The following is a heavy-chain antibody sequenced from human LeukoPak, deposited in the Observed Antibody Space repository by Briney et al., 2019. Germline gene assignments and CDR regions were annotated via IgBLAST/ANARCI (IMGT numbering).Heavy chain of an antibody. CDR2: ISGSGDST. D-gene: IGHD1/OR15-1a*01. CDR1: GFNFSSYA. Sequence: GGSLRLSCAASGFNFSSYAMTWVRQAPGKGLEWVSGISGSGDSTNYADSVRGRFTISRDDAQSSLYLGLNNLRAEDTAMYYCARHGGGGTGRLNDYWGQGTLVTVSS. CDR3: ARHGGGGTGRLNDY. V-gene: IGHV3-23*01. J-gene: IGHJ4*02.